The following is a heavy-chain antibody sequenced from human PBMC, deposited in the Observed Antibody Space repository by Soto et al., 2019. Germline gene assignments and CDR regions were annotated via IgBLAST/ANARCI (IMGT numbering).Heavy chain of an antibody. J-gene: IGHJ6*02. CDR2: IYSSENT. D-gene: IGHD2-2*03. CDR1: GGSVSTNSYS. Sequence: SETLSLTCTVSGGSVSTNSYSWGWIRQSPGKGLEWIGTIYSSENTYYNPSLLRRVTISVDTSKNDFSLRLSSVTAADTAVYYCARLNGYCVSTNCNGYYGMDVWGQGTTVTVSS. V-gene: IGHV4-39*02. CDR3: ARLNGYCVSTNCNGYYGMDV.